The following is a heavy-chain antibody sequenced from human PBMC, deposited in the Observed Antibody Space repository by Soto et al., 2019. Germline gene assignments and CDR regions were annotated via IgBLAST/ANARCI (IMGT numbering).Heavy chain of an antibody. CDR3: AKGLAPPTLYSGYDRSTTIKNSIGY. CDR2: ISGSGGST. CDR1: GFTFSSYA. D-gene: IGHD5-12*01. V-gene: IGHV3-23*01. Sequence: PGGSLRLSCAASGFTFSSYAMSWVRQAPGKGLEWVSAISGSGGSTYYADSVKGRFTISRDNSKNTLYLQMNSLRAEDTAVYYCAKGLAPPTLYSGYDRSTTIKNSIGYWGQGTLVTVSS. J-gene: IGHJ4*02.